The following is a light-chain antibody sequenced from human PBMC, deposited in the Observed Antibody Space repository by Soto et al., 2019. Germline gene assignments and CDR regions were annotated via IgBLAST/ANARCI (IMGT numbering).Light chain of an antibody. CDR3: QQYGSSPLT. Sequence: EIVLTQCPATLSLSPGERATLSWRSSRSVSSCYLAWYQQKPGQAPRLLIYDASSRATGIPDRFSGSGSGTDFTLTISRLEPADFAVYYCQQYGSSPLTFGGGTKVDIK. V-gene: IGKV3-20*01. CDR1: RSVSSCY. J-gene: IGKJ4*01. CDR2: DAS.